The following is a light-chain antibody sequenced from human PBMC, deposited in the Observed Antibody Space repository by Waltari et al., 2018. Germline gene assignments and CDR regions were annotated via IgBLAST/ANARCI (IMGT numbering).Light chain of an antibody. CDR1: ALPNQY. Sequence: SYELTQPPSVSVSPGQTARITCSGDALPNQYAYWYQQMPGQAPVLVIFKDSERPSGIPERFSGSSSGTTVTLTISGVQAEDEADYYCQSANSNGTFVVFGGGTKLSVL. CDR3: QSANSNGTFVV. CDR2: KDS. V-gene: IGLV3-25*03. J-gene: IGLJ2*01.